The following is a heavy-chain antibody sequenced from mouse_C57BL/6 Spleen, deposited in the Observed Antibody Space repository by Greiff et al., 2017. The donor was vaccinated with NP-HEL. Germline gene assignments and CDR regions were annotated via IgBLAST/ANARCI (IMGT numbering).Heavy chain of an antibody. CDR3: TTNGEDDY. CDR1: GFNIKDDY. CDR2: IDPENGDT. V-gene: IGHV14-4*01. J-gene: IGHJ2*01. Sequence: VQLQQSGAELVRPGASVKLSCTASGFNIKDDYMHWVKQRPEQGLEWIGWIDPENGDTEYASKFQGKATITADTSSNTAYLQLSSLTSEDTAVYYCTTNGEDDYWGQGTTLTVSS.